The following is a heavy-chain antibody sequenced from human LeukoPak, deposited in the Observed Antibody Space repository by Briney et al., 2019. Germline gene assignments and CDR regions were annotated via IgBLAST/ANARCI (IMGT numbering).Heavy chain of an antibody. CDR2: IYYSGST. CDR3: ARAIVVHHAFDI. D-gene: IGHD2-15*01. CDR1: GGSISSSSYY. V-gene: IGHV4-39*07. J-gene: IGHJ3*02. Sequence: PSETLSLTCTVSGGSISSSSYYWGWIRQPPGKGLEWIGSIYYSGSTYYNPSLKSRVTISVDTSKNQFSLKLSSVTAADTAVYYCARAIVVHHAFDIWGQGTMVTVSS.